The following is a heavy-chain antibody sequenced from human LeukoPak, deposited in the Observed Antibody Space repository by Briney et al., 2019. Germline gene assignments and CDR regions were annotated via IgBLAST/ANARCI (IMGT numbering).Heavy chain of an antibody. D-gene: IGHD2-21*02. CDR3: TRGQSYCGADCYSD. J-gene: IGHJ4*02. CDR1: GFTVSNYF. V-gene: IGHV3-66*01. CDR2: MYNGDGR. Sequence: GALRLSCAASGFTVSNYFMSWVRQPPGEGLGWVSVMYNGDGRYYGDSVKRRFTISRDNSKNTVFLQMNSLRVEDTALYYCTRGQSYCGADCYSDWGQGTLVTVSS.